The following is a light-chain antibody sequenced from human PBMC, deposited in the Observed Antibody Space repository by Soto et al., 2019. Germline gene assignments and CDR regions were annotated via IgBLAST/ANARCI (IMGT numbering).Light chain of an antibody. V-gene: IGLV2-14*01. CDR3: SSYTSSFTII. J-gene: IGLJ2*01. CDR2: EVS. CDR1: SSDVGGYNY. Sequence: QSALTQPASVSGSPGQSITFSCTGTSSDVGGYNYVSWYQHHPGKAPRLMIYEVSNRPSGVSDHFSGSKSGNTASLTISGLQPEDEADYYCSSYTSSFTIIFGGGTKLTVL.